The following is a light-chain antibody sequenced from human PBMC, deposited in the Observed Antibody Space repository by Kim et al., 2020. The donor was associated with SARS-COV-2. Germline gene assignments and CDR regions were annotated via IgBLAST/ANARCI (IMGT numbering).Light chain of an antibody. CDR1: SNNVGLQG. Sequence: QAATLICPGNSNNVGLQGTSWLQQHQGHPPKLRSYRNNNRPSGISERFSASRSGDTASLTITGLQPEDEADYYCSAWDRSLNAVVFGGGTQLTVL. J-gene: IGLJ2*01. CDR3: SAWDRSLNAVV. CDR2: RNN. V-gene: IGLV10-54*04.